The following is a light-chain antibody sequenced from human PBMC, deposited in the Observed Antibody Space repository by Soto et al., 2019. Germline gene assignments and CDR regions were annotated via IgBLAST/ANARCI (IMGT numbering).Light chain of an antibody. Sequence: QPVLTQPPSVSGAPGQRVTISCTGSSSNIGAGYDVHWYQQLPGTAPKLLIYGNSNRPSGVPDRFSGSKSGTSDSLAITGLQAEDEADYYCQSYDSSLSGSNVFGTGTKVTVL. V-gene: IGLV1-40*01. CDR2: GNS. CDR1: SSNIGAGYD. J-gene: IGLJ1*01. CDR3: QSYDSSLSGSNV.